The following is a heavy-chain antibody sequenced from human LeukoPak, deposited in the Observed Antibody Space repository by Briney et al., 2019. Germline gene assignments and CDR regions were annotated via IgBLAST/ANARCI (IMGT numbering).Heavy chain of an antibody. CDR3: AREGYGSFGYYLDS. D-gene: IGHD3-22*01. V-gene: IGHV4-4*09. Sequence: SETLSLTCTVSGDSISSYYWSWFRQPPGKGLDWIGGRFPSGSIEYSLESRVTISVDMSKNQVSLKLSSVTAADTAVYYCAREGYGSFGYYLDSWGQGTLVTVSS. CDR2: RFPSGSI. CDR1: GDSISSYY. J-gene: IGHJ4*02.